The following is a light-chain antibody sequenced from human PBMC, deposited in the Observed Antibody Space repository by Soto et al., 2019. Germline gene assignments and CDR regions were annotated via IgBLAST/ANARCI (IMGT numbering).Light chain of an antibody. CDR3: ETWDSNSWV. CDR2: LEGSGSY. CDR1: SGHSSYI. V-gene: IGLV4-60*02. J-gene: IGLJ3*02. Sequence: QPVLTQSSSASASLGSSVKLTCTLSSGHSSYIIAWHQQQPGKAPRSLMKLEGSGSYNKGSGVPDRFSGSSSGADRYLTISNLQFEDEADYYCETWDSNSWVFGGGTQLTVL.